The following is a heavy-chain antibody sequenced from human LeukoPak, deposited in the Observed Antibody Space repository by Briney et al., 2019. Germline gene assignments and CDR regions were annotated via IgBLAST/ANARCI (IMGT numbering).Heavy chain of an antibody. CDR3: ARTWIPAPFDF. J-gene: IGHJ4*02. CDR2: IYYSGST. CDR1: GGSISSSNHY. V-gene: IGHV4-39*01. Sequence: SETLSLTCTVSGGSISSSNHYWGWIRQPPGKGLEWIGSIYYSGSTYYNPSLKSRVTISVDTSKNQFSLKLSSVTAADTAVYYCARTWIPAPFDFWGQGIPVTVSS. D-gene: IGHD5-18*01.